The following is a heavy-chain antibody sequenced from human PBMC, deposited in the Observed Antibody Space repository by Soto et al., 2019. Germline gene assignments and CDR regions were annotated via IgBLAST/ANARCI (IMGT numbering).Heavy chain of an antibody. CDR2: ISDSGRTM. J-gene: IGHJ4*02. D-gene: IGHD5-12*01. CDR3: ARDPEKYSGSDLGIDY. V-gene: IGHV3-48*03. Sequence: EVQLVESGGGLVQPGGSLRLSCAASGFPFRTYAMNWVRQAPGKGLEWVSYISDSGRTMYYADSVKGRFTISRDNAKSSLYLQMNSLRAEDTAVYYCARDPEKYSGSDLGIDYWGQGTLVTVSS. CDR1: GFPFRTYA.